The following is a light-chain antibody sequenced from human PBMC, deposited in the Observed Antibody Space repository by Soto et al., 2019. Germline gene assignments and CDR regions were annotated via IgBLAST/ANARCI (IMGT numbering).Light chain of an antibody. CDR2: GAS. CDR3: QQSYSTPRT. J-gene: IGKJ2*01. Sequence: DIQMTQSPYSLSASVGDRVTITCRASQSISSNLNWYQQKPGKAPKLRIYGASSLQSGVPSRFSGSGSGTDFTLIISSLQPEDFATYYCQQSYSTPRTFGQGTKLEIK. CDR1: QSISSN. V-gene: IGKV1-39*01.